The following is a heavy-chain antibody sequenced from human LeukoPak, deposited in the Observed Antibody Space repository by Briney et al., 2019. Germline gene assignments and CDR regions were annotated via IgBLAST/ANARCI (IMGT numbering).Heavy chain of an antibody. D-gene: IGHD1-26*01. V-gene: IGHV3-53*01. CDR2: TYSDGTT. J-gene: IGHJ3*02. Sequence: GGSLRLSCAASGFTFSRIAMTWVRQAPGKGLEWVSVTYSDGTTYYADSVKGRFTISRDNSKNTLDLQMNSLRAEDTATYYCAKEKRNLRGARDAFDIWGQGTMVTVSA. CDR1: GFTFSRIA. CDR3: AKEKRNLRGARDAFDI.